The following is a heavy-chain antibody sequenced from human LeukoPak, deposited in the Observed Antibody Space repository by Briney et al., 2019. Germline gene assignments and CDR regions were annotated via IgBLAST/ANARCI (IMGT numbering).Heavy chain of an antibody. Sequence: SVKVSCKASGGTFSSYAISWVRQAPGQGLEWMGGIIPIFGTANYAQKFQGRVTITADESTSTAFMELSSLRSEDTAVYYCARNKEYSSSPIYYWGQGTLVTVSS. CDR1: GGTFSSYA. V-gene: IGHV1-69*01. D-gene: IGHD6-6*01. J-gene: IGHJ4*02. CDR3: ARNKEYSSSPIYY. CDR2: IIPIFGTA.